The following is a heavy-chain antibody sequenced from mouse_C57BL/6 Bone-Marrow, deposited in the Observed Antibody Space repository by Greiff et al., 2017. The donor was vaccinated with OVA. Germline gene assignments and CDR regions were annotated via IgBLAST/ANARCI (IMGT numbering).Heavy chain of an antibody. V-gene: IGHV1-26*01. Sequence: EVQLQQSGPELVKPGASVKISCKASGYTFTDYYMNWVKQSHGKSLEWIGDINPNNGGTSYNQKFKGKATLTVDKSSSTAYMELRSLTSEDSAVYYCARSYYDYDVYAMDYWGQGTSVTVSS. D-gene: IGHD2-4*01. CDR2: INPNNGGT. CDR3: ARSYYDYDVYAMDY. J-gene: IGHJ4*01. CDR1: GYTFTDYY.